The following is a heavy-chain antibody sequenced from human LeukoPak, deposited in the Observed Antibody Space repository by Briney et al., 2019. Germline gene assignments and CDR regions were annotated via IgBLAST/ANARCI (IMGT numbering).Heavy chain of an antibody. CDR1: GFTFSSYW. V-gene: IGHV3-7*01. Sequence: GGPLRLSCAASGFTFSSYWMSWVRQAPGKGLEWVANIKQDGSEKYYVDSVKGRFTISRDNAKNSLYLQMNSLRAEDTAVYYCAREVSITAMDKGAYYFDYWGQGTLVTVSS. D-gene: IGHD5-18*01. CDR2: IKQDGSEK. J-gene: IGHJ4*02. CDR3: AREVSITAMDKGAYYFDY.